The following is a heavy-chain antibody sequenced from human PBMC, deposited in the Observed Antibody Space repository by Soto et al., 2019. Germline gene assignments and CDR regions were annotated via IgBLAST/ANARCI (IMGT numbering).Heavy chain of an antibody. CDR2: ISGSGGST. CDR3: AKCRVDYYGSGSPPYYFDY. J-gene: IGHJ4*02. D-gene: IGHD3-10*01. V-gene: IGHV3-23*01. Sequence: GALRLSCAASGFTFSSYAMSWVRQAPGKGLEWVSAISGSGGSTYYADSVKGRFTISRDNSKNTLYLQMNSLRAEDTAVYYCAKCRVDYYGSGSPPYYFDYWGQGTLVTVSS. CDR1: GFTFSSYA.